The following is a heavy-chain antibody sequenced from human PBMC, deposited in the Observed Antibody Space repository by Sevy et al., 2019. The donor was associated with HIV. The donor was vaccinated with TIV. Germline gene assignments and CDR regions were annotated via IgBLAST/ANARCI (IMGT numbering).Heavy chain of an antibody. CDR1: GGTFNTYA. Sequence: APVKVSCKTSGGTFNTYAISWVRQAPGQGFEWMGGIIPLYGSPTYAQKFQGRVTITADKSTSTAHMELSSLRSEDPAVYYCGLKTRGLDCDYEVDVWGQGTTVTVSS. CDR2: IIPLYGSP. J-gene: IGHJ6*02. D-gene: IGHD2-21*02. V-gene: IGHV1-69*06. CDR3: GLKTRGLDCDYEVDV.